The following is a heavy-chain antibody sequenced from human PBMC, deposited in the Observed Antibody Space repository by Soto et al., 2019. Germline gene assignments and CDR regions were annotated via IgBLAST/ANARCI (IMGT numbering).Heavy chain of an antibody. J-gene: IGHJ6*02. CDR2: INPSGGST. CDR1: GYTFTSYY. D-gene: IGHD6-13*01. V-gene: IGHV1-46*01. Sequence: QVQLVQSGAEVKKPGASVKVSCKASGYTFTSYYMHWVRPAPGQGLEWMGIINPSGGSTSYAQKFQGRVTMTRDTSTSTVYMELSSLRSEDTAVYYCAREDIAAVSMDVWGQGTTVTVSS. CDR3: AREDIAAVSMDV.